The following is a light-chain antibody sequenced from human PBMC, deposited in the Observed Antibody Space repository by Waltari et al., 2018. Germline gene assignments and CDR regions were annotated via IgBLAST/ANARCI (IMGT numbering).Light chain of an antibody. V-gene: IGKV3-20*01. Sequence: EIVLTQSPGTLSLSPGERATLSCRASQSVSSSYLAWYQQKPGQAPRLLISGAASRATGIPDRCSGSGSGTDFTLTISRLEPEDFAVYYCQQYGSPWTFGQGTKVEIK. J-gene: IGKJ1*01. CDR2: GAA. CDR1: QSVSSSY. CDR3: QQYGSPWT.